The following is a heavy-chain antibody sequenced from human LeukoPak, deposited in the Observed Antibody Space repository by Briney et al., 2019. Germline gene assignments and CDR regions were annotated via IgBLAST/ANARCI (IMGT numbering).Heavy chain of an antibody. Sequence: PPETLTLTCTVSGGSISSGSYYWSWIRQPAGKGLEWIGRINNSGSTNYNPSLKSRVTISVDTSNNQFSLKLSSVTAADTAVYYCARAYYVSGSYRDWFDPWGQGTLVTVSS. J-gene: IGHJ5*02. V-gene: IGHV4-61*02. D-gene: IGHD3-10*01. CDR2: INNSGST. CDR3: ARAYYVSGSYRDWFDP. CDR1: GGSISSGSYY.